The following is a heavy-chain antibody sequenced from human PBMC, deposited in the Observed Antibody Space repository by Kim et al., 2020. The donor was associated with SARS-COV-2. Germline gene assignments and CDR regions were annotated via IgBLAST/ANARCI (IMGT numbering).Heavy chain of an antibody. D-gene: IGHD3-16*01. Sequence: GGSLRLSCAASGFTFSTYWMTWLRQAPGKGLQWVANINQDGSEKYYVDSVKGRFTISRDNAKKSLDLQMNSLRAEDTAVYYCARDALPYRRSDYWGQGTLVTVSS. CDR3: ARDALPYRRSDY. J-gene: IGHJ4*02. CDR2: INQDGSEK. CDR1: GFTFSTYW. V-gene: IGHV3-7*01.